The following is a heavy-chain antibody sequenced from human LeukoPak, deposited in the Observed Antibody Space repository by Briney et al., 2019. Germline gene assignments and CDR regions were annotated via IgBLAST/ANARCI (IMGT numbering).Heavy chain of an antibody. J-gene: IGHJ4*02. CDR2: ITAGTSDT. D-gene: IGHD6-19*01. CDR3: ATSSGWYPKYFGY. CDR1: GFTFSTYP. V-gene: IGHV3-23*01. Sequence: GGSLRLYCAASGFTFSTYPMSWVRQAPGKGLEWVSSITAGTSDTSYADSVKGRFTISRDNSKNTLSLQMNSLRAEDTALYYCATSSGWYPKYFGYWGQGILVSASS.